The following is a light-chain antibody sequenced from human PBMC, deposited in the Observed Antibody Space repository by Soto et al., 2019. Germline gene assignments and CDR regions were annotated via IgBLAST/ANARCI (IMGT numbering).Light chain of an antibody. J-gene: IGKJ5*01. Sequence: IQMTPSPSSVSASVGARVTISCRASQGINSHLAWYQQGPGKAPKLLIYAASTLQSGVPSRFSGSASGTEFTLTISSLEPEDSAVYYCQQRHMWPITFGQGTRLENK. CDR2: AAS. V-gene: IGKV1-9*01. CDR3: QQRHMWPIT. CDR1: QGINSH.